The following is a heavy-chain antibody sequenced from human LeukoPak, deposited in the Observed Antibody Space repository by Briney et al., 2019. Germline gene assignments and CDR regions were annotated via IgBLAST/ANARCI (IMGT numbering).Heavy chain of an antibody. D-gene: IGHD3-9*01. CDR1: GGSISSYY. Sequence: SETLSLTCTASGGSISSYYWSWIRQPPGKGLEWIGYIYYSGSTNYNPSLKSRVTISVDTSKNQFSLKLSSVTAADTAVYYCARIRGYDILTGLGFDYWGQGTLVTVSS. V-gene: IGHV4-59*01. J-gene: IGHJ4*02. CDR3: ARIRGYDILTGLGFDY. CDR2: IYYSGST.